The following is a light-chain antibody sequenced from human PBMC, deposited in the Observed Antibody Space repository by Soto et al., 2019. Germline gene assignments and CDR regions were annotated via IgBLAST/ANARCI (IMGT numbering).Light chain of an antibody. CDR2: WAS. V-gene: IGKV4-1*01. Sequence: DIVMTQSPDSLAVSLGERATINCKYSQSILYSSSNKNYLTWYQQKPGQPPKLLIYWASTRESGVPDRFSGSGSGTDFTLTISSLQAEDVAVYYCQQYYGIPFTFDEGTKVEIK. J-gene: IGKJ4*01. CDR3: QQYYGIPFT. CDR1: QSILYSSSNKNY.